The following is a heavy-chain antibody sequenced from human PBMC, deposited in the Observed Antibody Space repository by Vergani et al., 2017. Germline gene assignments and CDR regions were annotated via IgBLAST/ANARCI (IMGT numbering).Heavy chain of an antibody. CDR1: GFTFSSYW. Sequence: EVQLVESGGGLVQPGGSLRLSCAASGFTFSSYWMSWVRQAPGKGLEWVANIKQDGSEKYYVDSVKGRFTISRDNAKNTLYLQMNSLRAEDTAVYYCARDKENGFGELLDYFDYWGQGTLVTVSS. V-gene: IGHV3-7*01. D-gene: IGHD3-10*01. CDR3: ARDKENGFGELLDYFDY. J-gene: IGHJ4*02. CDR2: IKQDGSEK.